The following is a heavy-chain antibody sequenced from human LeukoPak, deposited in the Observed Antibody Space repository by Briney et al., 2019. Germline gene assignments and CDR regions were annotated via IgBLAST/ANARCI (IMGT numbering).Heavy chain of an antibody. J-gene: IGHJ6*03. CDR2: IIPIFGTA. D-gene: IGHD6-13*01. CDR3: ARGPFSAAGPLGTSSYMDV. Sequence: GSSVKVSCKASGGTFSSYAISWVRQAPGQGLEWVGRIIPIFGTANYAQKFQGRVTITADESTSTAYMELSSLRSEDTAVYYCARGPFSAAGPLGTSSYMDVWGKGTTVTVSS. CDR1: GGTFSSYA. V-gene: IGHV1-69*01.